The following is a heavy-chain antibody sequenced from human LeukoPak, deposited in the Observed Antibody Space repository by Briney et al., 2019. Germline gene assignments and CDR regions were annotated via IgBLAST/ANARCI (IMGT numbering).Heavy chain of an antibody. CDR2: IYHRGST. CDR1: GYAISSGYY. J-gene: IGHJ4*02. V-gene: IGHV4-38-2*01. CDR3: AGWFGELLSLFTY. D-gene: IGHD3-10*01. Sequence: SETLSLTXAVSGYAISSGYYWGWIRQPPGKGLEWTGSIYHRGSTYYNPSLKGRVTISVDTSKNQFSLKLSSVTAADTAVYYCAGWFGELLSLFTYWGQGTLVTVSS.